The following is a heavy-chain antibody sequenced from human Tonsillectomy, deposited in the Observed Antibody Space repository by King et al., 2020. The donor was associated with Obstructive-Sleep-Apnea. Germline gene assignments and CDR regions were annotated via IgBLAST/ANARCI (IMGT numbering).Heavy chain of an antibody. CDR1: GITFSSYS. CDR2: ISSSTSTI. CDR3: ATGGPDAFDF. V-gene: IGHV3-48*04. Sequence: VQPVESGGGLVQPGGSLRLSCAASGITFSSYSMNWVRQAPGRGLEWVSYISSSTSTIYYADSVKGRFTISRDNAKNSLYLQMNSLRAEDTAVYYCATGGPDAFDFWGRGTMVTVSS. D-gene: IGHD3-16*01. J-gene: IGHJ3*01.